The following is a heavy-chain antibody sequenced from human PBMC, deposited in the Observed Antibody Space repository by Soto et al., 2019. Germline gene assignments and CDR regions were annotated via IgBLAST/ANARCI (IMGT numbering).Heavy chain of an antibody. J-gene: IGHJ5*02. V-gene: IGHV1-69*13. CDR2: IIPIFGTA. Sequence: SVKVSCKASGGTFSSYAISWVRQAPGQGLEWMGGIIPIFGTANYAQKFQGRVTITADESTSTAYMELSSLRSEDTAVYYCARNGRVSVTMILKNWFDPWGQGTLVTVSS. D-gene: IGHD3-22*01. CDR1: GGTFSSYA. CDR3: ARNGRVSVTMILKNWFDP.